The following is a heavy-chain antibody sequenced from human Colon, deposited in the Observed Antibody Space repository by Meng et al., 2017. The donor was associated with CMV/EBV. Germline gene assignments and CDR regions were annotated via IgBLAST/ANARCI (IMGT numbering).Heavy chain of an antibody. CDR1: GGSFSGYY. Sequence: SETLSLTCAVYGGSFSGYYWSWISQSPGKGLEWIGEILQGGNTNYNPSLKGRVTVSVDTSMNQFSLNLKSVTAADTAVYHCAIATRGAATGYRFDSWGQGPLLPLSS. CDR2: ILQGGNT. CDR3: AIATRGAATGYRFDS. V-gene: IGHV4-34*12. D-gene: IGHD6-13*01. J-gene: IGHJ5*01.